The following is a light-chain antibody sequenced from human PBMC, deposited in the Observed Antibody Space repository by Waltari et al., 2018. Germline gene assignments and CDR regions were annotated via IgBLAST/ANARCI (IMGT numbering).Light chain of an antibody. J-gene: IGKJ4*01. CDR2: DAS. CDR1: QGIRNY. CDR3: QKYNGAPST. V-gene: IGKV1-27*01. Sequence: DIQMTQSPPSLSASVGDRVTITCRASQGIRNYLAWYQQKPGKVPKLLIYDASTLQSGVPSRFSGSGSGTDFTLTISSLQPEDVVTYYCQKYNGAPSTFGGGTKVEIK.